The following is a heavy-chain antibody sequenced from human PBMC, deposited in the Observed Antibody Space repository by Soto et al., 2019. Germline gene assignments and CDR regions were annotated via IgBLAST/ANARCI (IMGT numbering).Heavy chain of an antibody. V-gene: IGHV4-4*02. D-gene: IGHD2-2*02. Sequence: SETLSLTCAVSGGSISSSNWWSWVRKPPRKGLEWIGEIYHSGSTNYNPSLKSRVTISVDKSKNQFSLKLSSVTAADTAVYYCARLRILVVPAAIPTLDYWGQGTLVTSPQ. CDR1: GGSISSSNW. J-gene: IGHJ4*02. CDR3: ARLRILVVPAAIPTLDY. CDR2: IYHSGST.